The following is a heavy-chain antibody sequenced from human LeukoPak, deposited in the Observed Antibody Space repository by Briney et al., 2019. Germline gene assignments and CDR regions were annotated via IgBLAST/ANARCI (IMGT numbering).Heavy chain of an antibody. CDR2: IYTSGST. Sequence: SETLSLTCTVSGVSISSGSYYWSWIRQPAGKGLEWIGRIYTSGSTNYNPSLKSRVTISVNTSKNQFSLKLSSVTAADTAVYHCGSLRRVTVTNSYNWFDPWGQGTLVTVFS. J-gene: IGHJ5*02. D-gene: IGHD4-17*01. CDR1: GVSISSGSYY. V-gene: IGHV4-61*02. CDR3: GSLRRVTVTNSYNWFDP.